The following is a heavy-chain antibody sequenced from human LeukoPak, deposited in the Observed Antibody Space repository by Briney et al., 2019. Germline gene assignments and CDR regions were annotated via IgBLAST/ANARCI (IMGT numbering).Heavy chain of an antibody. CDR2: INGDGGST. Sequence: GGXXRLSXAXSGFTFDDYAMHWVRHAPGKGLDWVSLINGDGGSTYYADSVKGRFTVSRDNSKNSLYLQMNSLRTEDTALYFCAKVGQGFDFDYWGQGTLVTVSS. CDR1: GFTFDDYA. CDR3: AKVGQGFDFDY. V-gene: IGHV3-43*02. D-gene: IGHD3-10*01. J-gene: IGHJ4*02.